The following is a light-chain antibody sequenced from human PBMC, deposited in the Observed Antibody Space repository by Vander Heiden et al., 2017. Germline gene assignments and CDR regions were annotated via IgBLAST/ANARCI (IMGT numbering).Light chain of an antibody. CDR1: NSDVFGYNY. CDR3: SSYTSSSTLYV. J-gene: IGLJ1*01. Sequence: QSALTQPASVSGSPGQSITISCTGTNSDVFGYNYVSWYQQHPGTAPKLMIYEVSNRPSGVSNRFSGSKSGNTASLTISGLQAEDEADYYCSSYTSSSTLYVFGTGTKVTVL. CDR2: EVS. V-gene: IGLV2-14*01.